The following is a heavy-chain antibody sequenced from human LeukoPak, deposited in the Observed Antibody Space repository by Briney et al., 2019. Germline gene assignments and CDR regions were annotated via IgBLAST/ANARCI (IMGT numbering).Heavy chain of an antibody. CDR2: IYYSGST. V-gene: IGHV4-39*01. Sequence: SETLSLTCTVSGGSISGSSYYWGWIRQPPGKGLEWIGSIYYSGSTYYNPSLKSRVTISVDTSKNQFSLKLSSVTAADTAVYYCARSRGTGTTYYYYGMDVWGQGTTVTVSS. D-gene: IGHD1-7*01. J-gene: IGHJ6*02. CDR3: ARSRGTGTTYYYYGMDV. CDR1: GGSISGSSYY.